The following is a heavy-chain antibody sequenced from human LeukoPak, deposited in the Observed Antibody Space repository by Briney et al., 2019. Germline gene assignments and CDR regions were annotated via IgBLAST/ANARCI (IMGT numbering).Heavy chain of an antibody. V-gene: IGHV1-2*02. CDR3: ARSIVGATHGAFDI. Sequence: ASVKVSCEASGYTFTGYYMHWVRQAPGQGLEWMGWINPNSGGTNYAQKFQGRVTMTRDTSISTAYMELSRLRSDDTAVYYCARSIVGATHGAFDIWGQGTMVTVSS. D-gene: IGHD1-26*01. CDR1: GYTFTGYY. J-gene: IGHJ3*02. CDR2: INPNSGGT.